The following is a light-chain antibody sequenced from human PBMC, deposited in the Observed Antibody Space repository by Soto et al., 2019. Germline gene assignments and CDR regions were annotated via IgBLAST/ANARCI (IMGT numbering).Light chain of an antibody. Sequence: VIWMTQSPSLLSASTGDRVTISCRMSLGISSYLAWYQQKPGKAPELLIYAASTLQSGVPSRFSGSGSGTDFTLTISCLQSEDFATYYCQQYYSFPFTFGPGTKVDI. J-gene: IGKJ3*01. CDR2: AAS. V-gene: IGKV1D-8*01. CDR1: LGISSY. CDR3: QQYYSFPFT.